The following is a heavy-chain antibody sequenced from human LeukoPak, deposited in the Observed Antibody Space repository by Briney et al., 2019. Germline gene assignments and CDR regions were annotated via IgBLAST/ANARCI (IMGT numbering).Heavy chain of an antibody. J-gene: IGHJ4*02. CDR2: IKQDGTNK. V-gene: IGHV3-7*03. CDR1: GFTFNSHW. CDR3: ARGIRDY. D-gene: IGHD3-3*02. Sequence: GGSLRLSCAASGFTFNSHWMTWVRQAPGKGLDWVATIKQDGTNKYYVDSVKGRFTISRDNAKNSLYLQMNSLRAEDTALYYCARGIRDYWGQGTLVTVSS.